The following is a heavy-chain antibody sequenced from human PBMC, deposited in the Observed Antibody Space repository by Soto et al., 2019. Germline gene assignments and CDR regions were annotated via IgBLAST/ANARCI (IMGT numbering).Heavy chain of an antibody. CDR2: IYHSGST. V-gene: IGHV4-30-2*01. Sequence: SETLSLTCTVSGASISSGGYYWSWIRQPPGKGLEGIGYIYHSGSTYYTPSLKSRVTISVDRSKNQCSLKLSSVTAADTAVYYCAGSGYHHNTGMDVWGQRTTVTVS. D-gene: IGHD3-22*01. CDR1: GASISSGGYY. CDR3: AGSGYHHNTGMDV. J-gene: IGHJ6*02.